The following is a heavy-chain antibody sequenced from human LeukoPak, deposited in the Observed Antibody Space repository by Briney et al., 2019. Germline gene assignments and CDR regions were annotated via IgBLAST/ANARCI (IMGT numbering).Heavy chain of an antibody. CDR3: VKGPSASVWSYTDY. CDR1: GFTFSSYN. Sequence: GGSLRLSCAASGFTFSSYNMNWVRQAPGKGLEWVSAINGNDESTHYADSVKGRFTISRDNSKNTLFLQMNSLRAEDTAVYYCVKGPSASVWSYTDYWGQGTLVTVSS. V-gene: IGHV3-23*01. J-gene: IGHJ4*02. CDR2: INGNDEST. D-gene: IGHD3-16*01.